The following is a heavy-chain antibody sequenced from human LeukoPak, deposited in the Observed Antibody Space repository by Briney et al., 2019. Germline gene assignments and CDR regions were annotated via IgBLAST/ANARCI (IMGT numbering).Heavy chain of an antibody. CDR2: IHSNGIA. CDR3: ARHITGSGSAFDL. J-gene: IGHJ2*01. D-gene: IGHD3-10*01. V-gene: IGHV4-59*08. CDR1: GGSISNYY. Sequence: SETLSLTCTVSGGSISNYYWGWIRQPPGKGLEWIAYIHSNGIANYNPSLKSRVTISVDTSKNQFSLKLHSVTAADTAVYYCARHITGSGSAFDLWGRGTLVTVSS.